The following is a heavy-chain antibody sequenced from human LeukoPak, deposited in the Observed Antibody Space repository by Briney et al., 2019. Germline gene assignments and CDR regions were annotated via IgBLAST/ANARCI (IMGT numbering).Heavy chain of an antibody. Sequence: ASAKVSCKASGYTFTSYGISWVRQAPGQGLEWMGWISAYNGNTNYAQKLQGRVTMTTDTSTSTVYMELSSLRSEDTAVYYCARVQMGYDFWSGYSRDAFDIWGQGTMVTVSS. CDR1: GYTFTSYG. CDR3: ARVQMGYDFWSGYSRDAFDI. V-gene: IGHV1-18*01. CDR2: ISAYNGNT. J-gene: IGHJ3*02. D-gene: IGHD3-3*01.